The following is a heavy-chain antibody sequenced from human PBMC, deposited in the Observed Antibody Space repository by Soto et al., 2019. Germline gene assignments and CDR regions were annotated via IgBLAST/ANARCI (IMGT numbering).Heavy chain of an antibody. CDR2: ISAYNGNT. J-gene: IGHJ6*02. D-gene: IGHD4-17*01. CDR3: ARDGDHHYDYGDRPSLYCYGMDV. CDR1: GYTFTSYG. V-gene: IGHV1-18*01. Sequence: GASVKVSCKASGYTFTSYGISWVRQAPGQGLEWMGWISAYNGNTNYAQKLQGRVTMTTDTSTSTAYMELRSLRSDDTAVYYCARDGDHHYDYGDRPSLYCYGMDVWGQGTTVTVSS.